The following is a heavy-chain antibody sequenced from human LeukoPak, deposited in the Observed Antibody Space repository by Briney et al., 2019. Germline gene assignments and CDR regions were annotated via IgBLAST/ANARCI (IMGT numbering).Heavy chain of an antibody. Sequence: SGGSLRLSCAASGFIFSSYAMSWVRQAPGKGLEWVSVISGSGGTTYYADSVKGRFTISRDNSKNTLYLQINSLRAEGTAVYYCSPLGSGVDYWGQGTLVTVSS. V-gene: IGHV3-23*01. CDR1: GFIFSSYA. J-gene: IGHJ4*02. D-gene: IGHD6-19*01. CDR3: SPLGSGVDY. CDR2: ISGSGGTT.